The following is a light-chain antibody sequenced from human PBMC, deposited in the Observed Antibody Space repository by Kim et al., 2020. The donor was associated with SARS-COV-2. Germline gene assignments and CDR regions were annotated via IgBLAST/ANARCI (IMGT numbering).Light chain of an antibody. V-gene: IGLV2-11*01. CDR2: AVN. CDR1: SSDVGGYNY. CDR3: CSYAGTYTVI. J-gene: IGLJ2*01. Sequence: QSALTQPRSVSGSPGQSVTISCTGTSSDVGGYNYVSWYQQHPGKAPKLIIYAVNERPSGVPDRFSGSKSGNTASLTISGLQAEDEADYYCCSYAGTYTVIFGGGTQLTV.